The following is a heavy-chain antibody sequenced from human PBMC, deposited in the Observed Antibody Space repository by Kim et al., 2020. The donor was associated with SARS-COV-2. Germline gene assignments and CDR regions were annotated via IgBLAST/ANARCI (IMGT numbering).Heavy chain of an antibody. CDR2: IKQDGSEK. CDR3: ARARPLLARVNFYYYYGMDV. D-gene: IGHD1-1*01. CDR1: GFTFSSYW. Sequence: GGSLRLSCAASGFTFSSYWMSWVRQAPGKGLEWVANIKQDGSEKYYVDSVKGRFTISRDNAKNSLYLQMNSLRAEDTAVYYCARARPLLARVNFYYYYGMDVWGQGTTVTVSS. J-gene: IGHJ6*02. V-gene: IGHV3-7*03.